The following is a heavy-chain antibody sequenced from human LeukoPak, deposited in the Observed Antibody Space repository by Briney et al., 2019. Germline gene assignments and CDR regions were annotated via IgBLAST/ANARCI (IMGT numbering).Heavy chain of an antibody. CDR1: GGTFSSYA. CDR3: ARDEGSGSYYNGKHYFDY. J-gene: IGHJ4*02. Sequence: GASVTVSCKASGGTFSSYAISWVRQAPGQGLEWMGGIIPIFGTANYAQKFQGRVTITADESTSTAYMELSSLRSEDTGVYYCARDEGSGSYYNGKHYFDYWGQGTLVTVSS. CDR2: IIPIFGTA. D-gene: IGHD3-10*01. V-gene: IGHV1-69*13.